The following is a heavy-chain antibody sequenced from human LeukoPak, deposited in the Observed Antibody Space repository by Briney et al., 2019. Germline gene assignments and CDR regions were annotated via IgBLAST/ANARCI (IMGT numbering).Heavy chain of an antibody. CDR2: ISGSGGST. CDR1: GFTFSSYA. CDR3: ARGPLYDFWSGYYSPFDY. Sequence: GGSLRLSCAASGFTFSSYAMSWVRQAPGKGLEWVSAISGSGGSTYYADSVKGRFTISRDNSKNTLYLQMNSLRAEDTAVYYCARGPLYDFWSGYYSPFDYWGQGTLVTVSS. V-gene: IGHV3-23*01. D-gene: IGHD3-3*01. J-gene: IGHJ4*02.